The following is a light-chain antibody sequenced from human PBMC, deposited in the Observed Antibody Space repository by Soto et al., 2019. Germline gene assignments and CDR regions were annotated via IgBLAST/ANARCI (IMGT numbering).Light chain of an antibody. CDR2: GAS. CDR3: QQYASSPWT. V-gene: IGKV3-20*01. Sequence: EIVLTQSPGTLSLSPGERATLSCRASQSISIIFLAWYQQKPGQAPRLVFYGASGRATSIPDRFSGSGSGTYITLTISRLEPEDVAVYYWQQYASSPWTFGQGTKVEIK. CDR1: QSISIIF. J-gene: IGKJ1*01.